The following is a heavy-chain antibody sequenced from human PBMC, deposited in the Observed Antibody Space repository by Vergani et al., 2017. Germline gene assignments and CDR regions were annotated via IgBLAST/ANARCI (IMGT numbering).Heavy chain of an antibody. D-gene: IGHD4-11*01. V-gene: IGHV5-51*01. CDR1: GYTFTNYW. Sequence: VQLVQSGAEVKKPGASLKVSCKASGYTFTNYWIAWVRQMPGEGLEWMGIINPGNSDTRYNPAFQGQIIISADKSIDTAYVQWNSLRASDTAIYYCIRRVSVTGAPFEYWGQGTLVTVSS. CDR3: IRRVSVTGAPFEY. CDR2: INPGNSDT. J-gene: IGHJ4*02.